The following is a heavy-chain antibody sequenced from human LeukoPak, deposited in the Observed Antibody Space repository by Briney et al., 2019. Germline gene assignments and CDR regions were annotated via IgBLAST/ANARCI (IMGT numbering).Heavy chain of an antibody. D-gene: IGHD6-19*01. Sequence: SQTLSLTCAISGDSVSSKNGAWNWLRQSPSRGLEWLGRTYSSSKCYDEYADSVKGRVTISPDTSKNQFSLQVYSVTPEDTAVYYCARDLGTSGWYTFDFWGQGALVTVSS. V-gene: IGHV6-1*01. CDR2: TYSSSKCYD. CDR3: ARDLGTSGWYTFDF. J-gene: IGHJ5*01. CDR1: GDSVSSKNGA.